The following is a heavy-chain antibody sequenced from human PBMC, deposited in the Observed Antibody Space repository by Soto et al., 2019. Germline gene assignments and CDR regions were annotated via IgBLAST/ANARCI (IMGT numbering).Heavy chain of an antibody. CDR3: TKDLSWGQCDY. V-gene: IGHV3-74*03. J-gene: IGHJ4*02. CDR2: INTDGTTT. D-gene: IGHD3-16*01. CDR1: GFTFSNYW. Sequence: EVQLVESGGGLVQPGGSLRLSCAGSGFTFSNYWMHWARQDPEKGLVWVSTINTDGTTTQYADSVKGRFTVTRDNAKNTLYLQMNSLRVEDTAVYFCTKDLSWGQCDYWGQGTLVTVSS.